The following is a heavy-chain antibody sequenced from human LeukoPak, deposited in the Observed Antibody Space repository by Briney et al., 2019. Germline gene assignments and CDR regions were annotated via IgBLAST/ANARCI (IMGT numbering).Heavy chain of an antibody. CDR2: IYYSGST. CDR1: GGSISSSSYY. J-gene: IGHJ4*02. D-gene: IGHD3-22*01. V-gene: IGHV4-39*01. Sequence: SETLSLTCTVSGGSISSSSYYWGWIRQPPGKGLEWIGSIYYSGSTYYNPSLKSRVTISVDTSKNQFSLKLSSMTAADTAVYYCARLFRARPVVTFDYWGQGTLVTVSS. CDR3: ARLFRARPVVTFDY.